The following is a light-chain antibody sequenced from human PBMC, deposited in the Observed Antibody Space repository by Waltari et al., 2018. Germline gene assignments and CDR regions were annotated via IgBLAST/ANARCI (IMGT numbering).Light chain of an antibody. CDR2: DVT. V-gene: IGLV2-14*03. J-gene: IGLJ1*01. CDR1: TSHVGGYNY. CDR3: SSYTSSSAHYV. Sequence: QSSLTPPASVSGSPGQSLTISCTASTSHVGGYNYVSWYQQHPGKAPKLMIYDVTNRPSGVSDRFSGSKSGNTASLTISGLQAEDEADYYCSSYTSSSAHYVFGSATKVTVL.